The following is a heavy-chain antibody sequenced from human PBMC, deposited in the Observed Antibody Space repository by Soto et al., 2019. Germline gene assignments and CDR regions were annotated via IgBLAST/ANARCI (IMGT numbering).Heavy chain of an antibody. CDR3: ARGDYGTGGYPFPYFDY. J-gene: IGHJ4*02. CDR1: GYSFTGYY. V-gene: IGHV1-2*02. Sequence: HEHLVQSGAEVKRPGASLKVSCKASGYSFTGYYIHWVRQAPGQGLEWMGWINPDSGATNYEQNFQGRVTLTSDTSISTASRDLTSLTSDDTAVYYCARGDYGTGGYPFPYFDYWGQGTLVIVSS. CDR2: INPDSGAT. D-gene: IGHD2-8*02.